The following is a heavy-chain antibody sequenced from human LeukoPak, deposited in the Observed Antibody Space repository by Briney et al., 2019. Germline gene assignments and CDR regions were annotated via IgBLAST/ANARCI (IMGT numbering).Heavy chain of an antibody. J-gene: IGHJ4*02. CDR2: ISSSSSTI. V-gene: IGHV3-48*02. CDR3: AREGRIAAAGEFFDY. Sequence: GGSLRLSCSASGFSFVSYSVSWGRPAPGKGLGWVSYISSSSSTIYYAHSVKGRFTISRDNAKNSLYLQMNSLRDEDTAVYYCAREGRIAAAGEFFDYWGQGTLVTVSS. D-gene: IGHD6-13*01. CDR1: GFSFVSYS.